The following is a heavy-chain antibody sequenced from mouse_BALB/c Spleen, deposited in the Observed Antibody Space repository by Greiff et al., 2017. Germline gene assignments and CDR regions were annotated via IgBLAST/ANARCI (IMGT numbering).Heavy chain of an antibody. Sequence: EVQLVESGGGLVKPGGSLKLSCAASGFTFSSYAMSWVRQTPEKRLEWVASISSGGSTYYPDSVKGRFTISRDNARNILYLQMSSLRSEDTAMYYCARGSGGNYPFDYWGQGTTLTVSS. V-gene: IGHV5-6-5*01. CDR1: GFTFSSYA. CDR2: ISSGGST. CDR3: ARGSGGNYPFDY. J-gene: IGHJ2*01. D-gene: IGHD2-1*01.